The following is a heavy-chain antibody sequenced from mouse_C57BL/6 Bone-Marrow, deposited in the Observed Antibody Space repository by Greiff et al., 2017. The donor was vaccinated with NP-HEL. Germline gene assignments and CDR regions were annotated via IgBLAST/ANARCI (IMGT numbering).Heavy chain of an antibody. Sequence: VQRVESGPGLVAPSQSLSITCTVSGFSLTSYAISWVRQPPGKGLEWLGVIWTGGGTNYNSALKSRLSISKDNSKSQVFLKMNSLQTDDTARYYCARMNYGSPFYYFDYWGQGTTLTVSS. CDR1: GFSLTSYA. CDR2: IWTGGGT. CDR3: ARMNYGSPFYYFDY. V-gene: IGHV2-9-1*01. J-gene: IGHJ2*01. D-gene: IGHD1-1*01.